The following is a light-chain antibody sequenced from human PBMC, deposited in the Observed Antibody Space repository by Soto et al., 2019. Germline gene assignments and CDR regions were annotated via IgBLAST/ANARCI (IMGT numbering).Light chain of an antibody. CDR1: SGHSSYA. CDR2: LNSDGSH. V-gene: IGLV4-69*01. J-gene: IGLJ1*01. CDR3: QTWGTGIHV. Sequence: QSVLTQSPSASASLGASVKLTCTLSSGHSSYAIAWHQQQPEKGPRYLMKLNSDGSHSKGDGIPDRFSGSSSGAERYLTISSLQSGDEADYYCQTWGTGIHVFGTGTKVTVL.